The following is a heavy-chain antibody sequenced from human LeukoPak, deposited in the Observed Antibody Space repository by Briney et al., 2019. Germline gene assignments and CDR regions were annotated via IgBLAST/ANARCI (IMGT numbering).Heavy chain of an antibody. V-gene: IGHV3-23*01. D-gene: IGHD1-20*01. CDR1: GFTFRTYA. Sequence: PGGSLRLSCAASGFTFRTYAMMWVRQAPGKGLEWLSAISGHGNRTYYADSVRGRFTISRDNSMNTLSLQMNTLRAEDTVVYYCAITAPARGNWGQGTLVTVSS. CDR2: ISGHGNRT. CDR3: AITAPARGN. J-gene: IGHJ4*02.